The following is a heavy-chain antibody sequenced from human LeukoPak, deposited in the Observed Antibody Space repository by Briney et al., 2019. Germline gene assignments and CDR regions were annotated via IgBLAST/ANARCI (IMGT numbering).Heavy chain of an antibody. CDR3: ASGGYSYGYFFDP. V-gene: IGHV4-4*07. Sequence: SETLSLTCTVSGGSINGYYWSWIRQPAGKGLEWIGRIYTSGSTNYNPSLKSRVTMSVDTSKNQFSLKLSSVTAADTAVYYCASGGYSYGYFFDPWGQGTLVTVSS. D-gene: IGHD5-18*01. J-gene: IGHJ5*02. CDR1: GGSINGYY. CDR2: IYTSGST.